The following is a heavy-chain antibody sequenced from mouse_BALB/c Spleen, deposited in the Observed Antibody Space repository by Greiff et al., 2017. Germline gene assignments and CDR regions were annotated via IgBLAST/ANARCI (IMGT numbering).Heavy chain of an antibody. V-gene: IGHV7-3*02. D-gene: IGHD2-3*01. Sequence: DVKLVESGGGLVQPGGSLRLSCATSGFTFTVYYMSWVRQPPGKALEWLGFISNKANGYTTEYSVSVKGRFTISRDNSQSILYLQMNTMRAEDSATDYCARGIDGYYAGFAYGGQGTLVTVSA. CDR1: GFTFTVYY. CDR3: ARGIDGYYAGFAY. J-gene: IGHJ3*01. CDR2: ISNKANGYTT.